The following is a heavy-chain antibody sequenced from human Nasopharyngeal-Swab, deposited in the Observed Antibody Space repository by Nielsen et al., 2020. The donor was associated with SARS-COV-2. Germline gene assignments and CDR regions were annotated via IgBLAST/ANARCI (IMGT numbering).Heavy chain of an antibody. CDR2: INPNSGGT. J-gene: IGHJ4*02. Sequence: WVRHAPGQGLEWMGRINPNSGGTNYAQKFQGRVTMTRDTSISTAYMELSRLTSDDTAVYYCARRGDYGDYYFDYWGQGTLVTVSS. CDR3: ARRGDYGDYYFDY. V-gene: IGHV1-2*06. D-gene: IGHD4-17*01.